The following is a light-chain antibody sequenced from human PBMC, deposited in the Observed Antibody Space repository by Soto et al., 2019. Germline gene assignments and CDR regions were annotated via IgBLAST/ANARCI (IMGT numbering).Light chain of an antibody. CDR3: TSWTTSTTMI. CDR2: DVN. Sequence: QSVLTQPASVSGSPGQSITISCTGTSSDIGAYNFFSWYQQHPRKAPKLMLYDVNIRPSGVSNRSSGSKSGNTASLTISGLQAEDEADYYCTSWTTSTTMIFGGGTQLTVL. J-gene: IGLJ7*01. V-gene: IGLV2-14*03. CDR1: SSDIGAYNF.